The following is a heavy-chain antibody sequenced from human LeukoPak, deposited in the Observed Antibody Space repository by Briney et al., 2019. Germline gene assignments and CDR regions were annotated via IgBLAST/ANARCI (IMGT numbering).Heavy chain of an antibody. D-gene: IGHD1-26*01. J-gene: IGHJ5*02. CDR2: ISSSGGST. CDR3: ARRIVGATTGVS. Sequence: PGGSLRLSCAASGFTFRKYAMSWVRQVPEKGLEWVSGISSSGGSTYYADSVKGRFTISRDNSKNTLHLQMNSLRAVDTAVYYCARRIVGATTGVSWGQGTLVTFSS. CDR1: GFTFRKYA. V-gene: IGHV3-23*01.